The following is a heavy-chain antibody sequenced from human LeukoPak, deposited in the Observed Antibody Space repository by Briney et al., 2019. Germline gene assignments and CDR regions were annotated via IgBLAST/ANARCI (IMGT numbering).Heavy chain of an antibody. D-gene: IGHD1-7*01. CDR3: ARPKYNWNYGSLNY. V-gene: IGHV3-21*01. J-gene: IGHJ4*02. CDR2: IIISSSYI. Sequence: GSLSLSCAASGFTFSSYSMNWVRQAPVKGLGWVSSIIISSSYIYYSDSMKGRFTISRDNAKNSLYLQMNSLRAEDTAVYYCARPKYNWNYGSLNYWGQGTLVTVS. CDR1: GFTFSSYS.